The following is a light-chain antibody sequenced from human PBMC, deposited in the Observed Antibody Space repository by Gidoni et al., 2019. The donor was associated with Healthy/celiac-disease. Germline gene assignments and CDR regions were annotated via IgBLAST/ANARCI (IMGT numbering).Light chain of an antibody. Sequence: EIVLTQSPATLYLSPGERATLSCRASMSVSSSLAWYKQKPGQAPRLLIYDASNRATGIPARFSGSGSGTDFTLTIRSLEPEDFAVYYCQQRSNWPPWTFGQGTKVEIK. CDR2: DAS. J-gene: IGKJ1*01. CDR1: MSVSSS. V-gene: IGKV3-11*01. CDR3: QQRSNWPPWT.